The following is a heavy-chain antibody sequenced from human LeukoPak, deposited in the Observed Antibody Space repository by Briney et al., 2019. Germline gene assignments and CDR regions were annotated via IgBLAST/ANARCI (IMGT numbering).Heavy chain of an antibody. V-gene: IGHV3-21*01. CDR1: GFIFSSYS. D-gene: IGHD3-22*01. J-gene: IGHJ4*02. CDR3: VRGVLRGYYDSSGYYCYY. Sequence: GGSLRLSCAASGFIFSSYSMSWVRQAPGKGLEWVSSISSSSSYIYYADSVKGRFTISRDNSKNTLDLQMNSLRVEDTAVYYCVRGVLRGYYDSSGYYCYYWGQGTLVTVSS. CDR2: ISSSSSYI.